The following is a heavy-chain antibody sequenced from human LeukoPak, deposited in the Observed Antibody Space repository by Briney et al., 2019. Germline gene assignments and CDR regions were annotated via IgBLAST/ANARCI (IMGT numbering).Heavy chain of an antibody. J-gene: IGHJ4*02. V-gene: IGHV1-69*05. Sequence: SVKVSCKASGGTFSSYAISWVRQAPGQGLEWMGGIIPIFGTANYAQKFQGRVTITTDESTSTAYMELSSLRSEDTAVYYCARGGGSYDTAFDYWGQGTLVTVSS. CDR3: ARGGGSYDTAFDY. D-gene: IGHD1-26*01. CDR2: IIPIFGTA. CDR1: GGTFSSYA.